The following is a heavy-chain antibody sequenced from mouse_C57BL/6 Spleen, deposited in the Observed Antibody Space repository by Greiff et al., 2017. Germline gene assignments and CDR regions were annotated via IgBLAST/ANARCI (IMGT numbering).Heavy chain of an antibody. CDR2: IWTGGGT. Sequence: VKLVESGPGLVAPSQSLSITCTVSGFSLTSYAISWVRQPPGTGLEWLGVIWTGGGTNYNSALKSRLSISKDNSKSQVFLKMNSLQTDDTARYYCARNHYGSIHWYFDVWGTGTTVTVSS. CDR1: GFSLTSYA. D-gene: IGHD1-1*01. V-gene: IGHV2-9-1*01. J-gene: IGHJ1*03. CDR3: ARNHYGSIHWYFDV.